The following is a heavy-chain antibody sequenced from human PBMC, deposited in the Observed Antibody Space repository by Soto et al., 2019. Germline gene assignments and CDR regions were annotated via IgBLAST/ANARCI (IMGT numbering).Heavy chain of an antibody. CDR3: ARDSDYQVTEWGGMENYLGMDV. D-gene: IGHD3-3*01. CDR1: GFTFRNYG. J-gene: IGHJ6*02. Sequence: GGSLRLSCAASGFTFRNYGMNWVRQAPGKGLEWVSSISRSSDSMYYPDSLKGRFTISRDNAKNSLYLQMNSLRAEDTAVYFCARDSDYQVTEWGGMENYLGMDVWGQGTTVTV. V-gene: IGHV3-21*06. CDR2: ISRSSDSM.